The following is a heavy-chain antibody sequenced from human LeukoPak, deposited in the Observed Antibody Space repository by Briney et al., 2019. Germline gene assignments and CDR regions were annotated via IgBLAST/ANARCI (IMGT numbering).Heavy chain of an antibody. Sequence: PSETLSLTCTVSGGSISSGGYYWSWNRQHPGKGLEWIGYIYYSGSTYYNPSLKSRVTISVDTSKNQFSLKLSSVTAADTAVYYCARAFADYYDSTYFDYWGQGTLVTVSS. CDR2: IYYSGST. V-gene: IGHV4-31*03. D-gene: IGHD3-22*01. CDR3: ARAFADYYDSTYFDY. CDR1: GGSISSGGYY. J-gene: IGHJ4*02.